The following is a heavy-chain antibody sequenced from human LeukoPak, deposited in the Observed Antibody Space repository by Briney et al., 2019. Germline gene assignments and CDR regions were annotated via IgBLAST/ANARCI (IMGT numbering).Heavy chain of an antibody. D-gene: IGHD3-22*01. Sequence: SVKVSCKASGYTFTGYYMHWVRQAPGQGLEWMGGIIPIFGTANYAQKFQGRVTITTDESTSTAYMELSSLRSEDTAVYYCARGRYYYDSSGYWGEWGQGTLVTVSS. CDR1: GYTFTGYY. V-gene: IGHV1-69*05. J-gene: IGHJ4*02. CDR3: ARGRYYYDSSGYWGE. CDR2: IIPIFGTA.